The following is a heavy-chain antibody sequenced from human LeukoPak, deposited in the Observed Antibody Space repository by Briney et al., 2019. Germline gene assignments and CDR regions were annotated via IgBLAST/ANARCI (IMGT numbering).Heavy chain of an antibody. CDR1: GYTFTSYA. CDR2: INTNTGNP. V-gene: IGHV7-4-1*02. J-gene: IGHJ4*02. Sequence: ASVKVSCKASGYTFTSYAMNWVRQAPGQGLEWMGWINTNTGNPTYAQGFTGRFVFSLDTSVSTAYLQISSLKAEDTAVYYCARASRDYYDSSGYYFDYFDYWGQGTLVTVSS. D-gene: IGHD3-22*01. CDR3: ARASRDYYDSSGYYFDYFDY.